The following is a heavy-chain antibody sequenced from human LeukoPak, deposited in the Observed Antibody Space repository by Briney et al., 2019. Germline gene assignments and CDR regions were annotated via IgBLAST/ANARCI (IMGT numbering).Heavy chain of an antibody. CDR3: ARGVTYYDFWSGYYGNWFDP. CDR2: INPNSGGT. CDR1: GYTFTGYY. V-gene: IGHV1-2*02. D-gene: IGHD3-3*01. Sequence: EASVKVSCKASGYTFTGYYMHWVRQAPGQGLEWMGWINPNSGGTNYAQKFQGRVTMTRDTSISTAYMELSRLRSDDTTVYYCARGVTYYDFWSGYYGNWFDPWGQGTLVTVSS. J-gene: IGHJ5*02.